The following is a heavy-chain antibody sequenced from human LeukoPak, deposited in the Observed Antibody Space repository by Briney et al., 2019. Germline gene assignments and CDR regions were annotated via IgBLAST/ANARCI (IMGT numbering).Heavy chain of an antibody. CDR3: AREWEYFFDSSGYYPLDY. D-gene: IGHD3-22*01. J-gene: IGHJ4*02. CDR1: EFTFSDYY. V-gene: IGHV3-11*01. Sequence: GGSLRLSCAASEFTFSDYYMSWIRQSPGKGLEWVSYISSSGSSIYYADSVKGRFTISRDNAKNSLYLQMNSLRAEDTAVYYCAREWEYFFDSSGYYPLDYWGQGTLVTVSS. CDR2: ISSSGSSI.